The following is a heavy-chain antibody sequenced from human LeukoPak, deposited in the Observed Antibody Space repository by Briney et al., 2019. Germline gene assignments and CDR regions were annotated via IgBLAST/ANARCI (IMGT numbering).Heavy chain of an antibody. V-gene: IGHV3-23*01. D-gene: IGHD3-10*01. Sequence: GGSLRLSCAASGFTFSSYAMSWVRQAPGKGLEWVSAISGSGGSTYYADSVKGRFTISRDNSKNTLYLQMNSLRAEDTAVYYCAKDATYYYGSGGPPDYWGQGTLVTVSS. CDR2: ISGSGGST. CDR1: GFTFSSYA. CDR3: AKDATYYYGSGGPPDY. J-gene: IGHJ4*02.